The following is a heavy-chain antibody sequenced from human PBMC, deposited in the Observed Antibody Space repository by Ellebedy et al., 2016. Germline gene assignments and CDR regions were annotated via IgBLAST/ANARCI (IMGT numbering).Heavy chain of an antibody. J-gene: IGHJ4*02. D-gene: IGHD2-21*02. CDR3: ARDRVVVTAIGLTPFDY. CDR1: GYTFTSYG. V-gene: IGHV1-18*01. CDR2: ISAYNGNT. Sequence: ASVKVSCKASGYTFTSYGISWVRQAPGQGLEWMGWISAYNGNTNYAQKLQGRVTMTTDTSTSTAYMGLRSLRSDDTAVYYCARDRVVVTAIGLTPFDYWGQGTLVTVSS.